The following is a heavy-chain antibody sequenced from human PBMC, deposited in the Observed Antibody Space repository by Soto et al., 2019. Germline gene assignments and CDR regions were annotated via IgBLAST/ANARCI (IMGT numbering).Heavy chain of an antibody. V-gene: IGHV1-3*01. D-gene: IGHD2-15*01. CDR3: ARGLQKGASSYYKMDV. Sequence: ASGKVSCKASGYTFTSYAMHWVRQAPGQRLEWMGWINAGNGNTKYSQKFQGRVTITRDTSASPAYMELSSLRSEDTAVYYCARGLQKGASSYYKMDVGAKEPRFT. J-gene: IGHJ6*03. CDR2: INAGNGNT. CDR1: GYTFTSYA.